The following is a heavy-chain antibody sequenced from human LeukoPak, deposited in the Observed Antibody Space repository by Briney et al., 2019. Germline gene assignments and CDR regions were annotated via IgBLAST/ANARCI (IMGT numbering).Heavy chain of an antibody. CDR3: ARAIRNQLLSDY. V-gene: IGHV1-8*01. Sequence: ASVKVSCKTSGYTFSSFDVIWGRQATGQGLEWSGWMNPNSLNTGYAQKFRGRVTMTGDTSISTAYMELSSLISEDTAVYYCARAIRNQLLSDYWGQGSLVTVSS. D-gene: IGHD2-2*01. J-gene: IGHJ4*02. CDR1: GYTFSSFD. CDR2: MNPNSLNT.